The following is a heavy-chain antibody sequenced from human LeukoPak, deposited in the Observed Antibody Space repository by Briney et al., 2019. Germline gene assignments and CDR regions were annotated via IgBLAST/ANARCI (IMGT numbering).Heavy chain of an antibody. Sequence: GGSLRLSCTASGFTFGDYAMSWFRQAPGKGLEWVGFIRRKVYEETTEYAASVKGRFTISRDDSASIAHLQMNSLRAEDTAVYYCAATHRWGYGSGNNPFDYWGQGTLVTVSS. V-gene: IGHV3-49*03. D-gene: IGHD3-10*01. CDR3: AATHRWGYGSGNNPFDY. CDR1: GFTFGDYA. CDR2: IRRKVYEETT. J-gene: IGHJ4*02.